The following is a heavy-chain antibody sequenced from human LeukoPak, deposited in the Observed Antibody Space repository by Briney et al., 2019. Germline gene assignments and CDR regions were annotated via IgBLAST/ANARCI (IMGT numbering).Heavy chain of an antibody. CDR1: GFTFSGYE. V-gene: IGHV3-48*03. CDR3: ARDIYGSGPPVGDTIDY. J-gene: IGHJ4*02. D-gene: IGHD3-10*01. CDR2: ISSSGSTI. Sequence: GGSLRLSCAASGFTFSGYEMNWVRQAPGKGLEWVSYISSSGSTIYYADSVKGRFTISRDNAKNSLYLQVNSLRAEDTAVYYCARDIYGSGPPVGDTIDYWGQGTLVTVSS.